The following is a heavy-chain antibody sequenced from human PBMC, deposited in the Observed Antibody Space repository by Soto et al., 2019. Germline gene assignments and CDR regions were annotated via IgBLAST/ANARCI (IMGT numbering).Heavy chain of an antibody. CDR1: GFTFSSYW. Sequence: RGSLRLSCAASGFTFSSYWMHWVRQAPGKGLVWVSRMNEDGGTTDYADSVKGRFTISRDNAKNTLYLQMNSLRVEDTAVYYCASDLSGRADVWGQGTTVTGSS. CDR3: ASDLSGRADV. V-gene: IGHV3-74*01. J-gene: IGHJ6*02. D-gene: IGHD3-10*01. CDR2: MNEDGGTT.